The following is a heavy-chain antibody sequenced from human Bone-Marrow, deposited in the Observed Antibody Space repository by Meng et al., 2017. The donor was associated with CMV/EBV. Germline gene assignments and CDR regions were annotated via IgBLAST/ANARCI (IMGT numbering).Heavy chain of an antibody. Sequence: TFSSYAISWVRQAPGQGLEWMGGIIPIFGTANYAQKFQGRVTITTDESTSTAYMELSSLRSEDTAVYYCAGRIVVVPADYYYGMDVWGQGTTVTVSS. D-gene: IGHD2-2*01. CDR2: IIPIFGTA. CDR3: AGRIVVVPADYYYGMDV. J-gene: IGHJ6*02. V-gene: IGHV1-69*05. CDR1: TFSSYA.